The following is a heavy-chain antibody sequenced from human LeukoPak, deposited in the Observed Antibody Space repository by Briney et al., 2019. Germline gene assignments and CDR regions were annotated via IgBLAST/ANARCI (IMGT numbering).Heavy chain of an antibody. V-gene: IGHV4-59*01. CDR3: ARAPYCSGGSCYSNDAFDI. J-gene: IGHJ3*02. CDR2: IYYSGST. CDR1: GGSIRSYY. Sequence: SETLSLTCTVSGGSIRSYYWSWTRQPPGKGLEWMGYIYYSGSTNYNPSLKSRVTISVDTSKNQFSLKLSSVTAADTAVYYCARAPYCSGGSCYSNDAFDIWDQGTMVTVSS. D-gene: IGHD2-15*01.